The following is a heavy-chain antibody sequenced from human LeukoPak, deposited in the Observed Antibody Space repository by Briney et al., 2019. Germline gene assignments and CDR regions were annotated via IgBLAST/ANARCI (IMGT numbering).Heavy chain of an antibody. J-gene: IGHJ4*02. D-gene: IGHD2-8*01. CDR1: GFTFSSYW. CDR2: IKQDGSEK. Sequence: PGGSLKLSCAASGFTFSSYWMSWVRQAPGKGLEWVANIKQDGSEKYYVDSVKGRFTISRDNAKNSLYLQMNSLRAEDTAVYYCARDHCTNGVCYLRVFDYWGQGTLVTVSS. CDR3: ARDHCTNGVCYLRVFDY. V-gene: IGHV3-7*01.